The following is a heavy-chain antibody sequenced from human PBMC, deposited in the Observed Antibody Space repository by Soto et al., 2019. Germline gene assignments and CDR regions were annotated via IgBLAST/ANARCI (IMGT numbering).Heavy chain of an antibody. CDR1: GYTLTELS. D-gene: IGHD6-13*01. V-gene: IGHV1-24*01. Sequence: GASVKVSCKVSGYTLTELSMHWVRQAPGKGLEWMGGFDPEDGETIYAQKFQGRVTMTEDTSTDTAYMELSSLRSEDTAVYYCATEAAAGPGVNWFDPWGQGTLVTVSS. J-gene: IGHJ5*02. CDR2: FDPEDGET. CDR3: ATEAAAGPGVNWFDP.